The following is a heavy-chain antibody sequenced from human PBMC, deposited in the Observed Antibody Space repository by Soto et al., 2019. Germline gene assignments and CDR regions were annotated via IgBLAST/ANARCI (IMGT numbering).Heavy chain of an antibody. CDR2: ISSSSSYI. CDR3: ARDLAVRQYYYGSGSSYYGMDV. D-gene: IGHD3-10*01. Sequence: GSLRLSCAASGFTFSSYSMNWVRQAPGKGLEWVSSISSSSSYIYYADSVKGRFTISRDNAKNSLYLQMNSLRAEDTAVYYCARDLAVRQYYYGSGSSYYGMDVWGQGTTVTVSS. J-gene: IGHJ6*02. V-gene: IGHV3-21*01. CDR1: GFTFSSYS.